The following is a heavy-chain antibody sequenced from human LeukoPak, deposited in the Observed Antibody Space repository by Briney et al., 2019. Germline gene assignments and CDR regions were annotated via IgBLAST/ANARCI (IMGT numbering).Heavy chain of an antibody. V-gene: IGHV1-69*05. J-gene: IGHJ5*02. D-gene: IGHD3-10*01. CDR3: ARGYYYGSESYWHTKWFDP. CDR1: GGTFNSHV. CDR2: IFPVFGTA. Sequence: GASVKVSCKASGGTFNSHVISWVRQAPGQGLEWMGGIFPVFGTANYAQKFQGRVTITTDESTTTAYMEMSSLRSEDTAVYYCARGYYYGSESYWHTKWFDPWGQGTLVTVSS.